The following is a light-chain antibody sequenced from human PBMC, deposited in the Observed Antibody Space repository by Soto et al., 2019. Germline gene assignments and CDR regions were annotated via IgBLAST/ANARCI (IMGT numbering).Light chain of an antibody. J-gene: IGKJ1*01. Sequence: DIVMTQSPDSLAVSLGERATIDCKSSQSLLYSPNNKNYLAWYQQKPGQPPKLLIYWASTRESGVPDRFPGSGAGPHFTLTIRSLEAEDGGIYYCQQYYDAPQTFGRGTKVEIK. CDR1: QSLLYSPNNKNY. CDR3: QQYYDAPQT. CDR2: WAS. V-gene: IGKV4-1*01.